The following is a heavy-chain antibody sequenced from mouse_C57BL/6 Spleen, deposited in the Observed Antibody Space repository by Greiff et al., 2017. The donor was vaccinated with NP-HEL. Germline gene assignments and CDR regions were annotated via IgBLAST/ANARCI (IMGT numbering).Heavy chain of an antibody. CDR1: GYTFTSYW. D-gene: IGHD2-10*01. V-gene: IGHV1-55*01. J-gene: IGHJ4*01. CDR3: ARRGPCYGGAMDY. Sequence: QVQLQQPGAELVKPGASVKMSCKASGYTFTSYWITWVKQRPGQGLEWIGDIYPGSGSTNYNEKFKSKATLTVDTSSSTAYMQLSSLTSEDSAVYSGARRGPCYGGAMDYWGQGTSVTVSS. CDR2: IYPGSGST.